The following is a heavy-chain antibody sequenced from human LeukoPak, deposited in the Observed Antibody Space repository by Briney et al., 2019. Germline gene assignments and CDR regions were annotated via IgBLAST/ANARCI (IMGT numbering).Heavy chain of an antibody. CDR1: GFTFSSYS. D-gene: IGHD6-13*01. CDR3: ARASYSSSYDY. J-gene: IGHJ4*02. Sequence: GGSLRLSCAASGFTFSSYSMNWVRQAPGKGLEWVSSISSSSYIYYADSVKGRFTISRDNAKSSLYLQMNSLRAEDTAVYYCARASYSSSYDYWGQGTLVTVSS. CDR2: ISSSSYI. V-gene: IGHV3-21*01.